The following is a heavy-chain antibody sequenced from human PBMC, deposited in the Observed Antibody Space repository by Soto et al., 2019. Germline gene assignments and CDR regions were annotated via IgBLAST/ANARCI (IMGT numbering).Heavy chain of an antibody. Sequence: GASVKVSCKASGGTFSSYAISWVRQAPGQGLEWMGGIIPIFGTANYAQKFQGRVTITADESTSTAYMELSSLRSEDTAVYYCARELELWFDPWGQGTLVTVSS. V-gene: IGHV1-69*13. CDR3: ARELELWFDP. J-gene: IGHJ5*02. D-gene: IGHD1-7*01. CDR1: GGTFSSYA. CDR2: IIPIFGTA.